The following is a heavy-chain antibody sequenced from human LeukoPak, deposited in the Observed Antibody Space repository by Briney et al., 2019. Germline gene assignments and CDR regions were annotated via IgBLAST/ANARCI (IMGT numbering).Heavy chain of an antibody. CDR3: AKGGGYEAQYYYYYLDV. CDR2: IRYDGSNK. CDR1: GFTFSSYA. J-gene: IGHJ6*03. Sequence: GGSLRLSCAASGFTFSSYAMHWVRQAPGKGLEWVAFIRYDGSNKYYADSVKGRFTISRDNSKNTLYLQMKSLRAEDTAVYYCAKGGGYEAQYYYYYLDVWGKGTTVTISS. D-gene: IGHD5-12*01. V-gene: IGHV3-30*02.